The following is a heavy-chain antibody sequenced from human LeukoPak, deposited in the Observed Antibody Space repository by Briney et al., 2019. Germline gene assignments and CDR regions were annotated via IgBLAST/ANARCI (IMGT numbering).Heavy chain of an antibody. V-gene: IGHV4-31*03. CDR2: IFYTGST. D-gene: IGHD5-12*01. CDR3: ARGGSGYDSFYYYGMDV. Sequence: SQTLSLTCTVSGGSISSGGYYWSWIRQHPGKGLEWIGYIFYTGSTHYNPSLKSRVTISVDTSKNQFSLKLSSVTAADTAVYYCARGGSGYDSFYYYGMDVWGQGTTVTVSS. CDR1: GGSISSGGYY. J-gene: IGHJ6*02.